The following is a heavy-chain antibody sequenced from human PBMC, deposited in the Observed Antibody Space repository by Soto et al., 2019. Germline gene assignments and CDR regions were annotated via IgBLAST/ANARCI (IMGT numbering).Heavy chain of an antibody. CDR2: VSGSGGFT. D-gene: IGHD3-10*01. Sequence: GGSLRLSCVASGFSFSNSAMSWVRQAPGKGLEWVSTVSGSGGFTYYADSVKGRFTNSRDNSRNTLYLEMSSLRGEDTAIYSCAKSGFLASPLDFWGQGTLVTVSS. J-gene: IGHJ4*02. CDR1: GFSFSNSA. V-gene: IGHV3-23*01. CDR3: AKSGFLASPLDF.